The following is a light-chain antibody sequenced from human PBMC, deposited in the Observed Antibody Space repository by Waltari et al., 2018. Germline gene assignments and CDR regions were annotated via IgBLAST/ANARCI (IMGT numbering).Light chain of an antibody. Sequence: VVTQSPDTLSVSPGERATVPCRASQGVGDHVAWYQQRAGQPPRLLIYGASARATDIPARFSGSGSGTEFTLTISSLQSEDFAVYYCQQYDSWPPYTFGQGTKLEMK. CDR1: QGVGDH. CDR2: GAS. J-gene: IGKJ2*01. V-gene: IGKV3-15*01. CDR3: QQYDSWPPYT.